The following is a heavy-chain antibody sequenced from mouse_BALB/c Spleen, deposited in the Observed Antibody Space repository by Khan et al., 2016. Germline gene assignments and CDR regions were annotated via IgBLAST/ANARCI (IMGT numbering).Heavy chain of an antibody. D-gene: IGHD3-3*01. CDR1: GYTFTNYW. CDR2: IDPSDSET. V-gene: IGHV1-61*01. J-gene: IGHJ1*01. CDR3: VGLWDWYFDV. Sequence: VELVESGAELVRPGASVKLSCKASGYTFTNYWMNWVKQRPGQGLEWIGMIDPSDSETHYNQMFKDKATLTVDKSSSTAYMHLSSLTSEDSAVYYCVGLWDWYFDVWGAGTTVTVSS.